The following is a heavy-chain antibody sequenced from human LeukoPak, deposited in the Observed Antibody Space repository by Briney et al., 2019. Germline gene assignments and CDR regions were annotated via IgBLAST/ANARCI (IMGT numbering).Heavy chain of an antibody. Sequence: SETLSLTCTVSGGSISSYSWSWIRQPAGKGLEWIGRIYTSGSTNYNPSLKSRVTISVDTSKNQFSLKLSSVTAADTAVYYCARGYDSSGPFDYWGQGTLVTVSS. D-gene: IGHD3-22*01. J-gene: IGHJ4*02. CDR1: GGSISSYS. CDR2: IYTSGST. V-gene: IGHV4-4*07. CDR3: ARGYDSSGPFDY.